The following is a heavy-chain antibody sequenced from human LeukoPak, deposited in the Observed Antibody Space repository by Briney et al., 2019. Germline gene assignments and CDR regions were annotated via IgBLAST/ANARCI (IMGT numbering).Heavy chain of an antibody. V-gene: IGHV3-30*04. D-gene: IGHD6-13*01. CDR1: GFTFSSYA. CDR3: AKEHGGSSWYEDAFDI. CDR2: ISYDESCK. Sequence: QPGRSLRLSCAASGFTFSSYAMHWVRQAPGKGLEWVAAISYDESCKYYADSVKGRFTISRDNSKNTLYLQMNSLRAEDTAVYYCAKEHGGSSWYEDAFDIWGQGTMVTVSS. J-gene: IGHJ3*02.